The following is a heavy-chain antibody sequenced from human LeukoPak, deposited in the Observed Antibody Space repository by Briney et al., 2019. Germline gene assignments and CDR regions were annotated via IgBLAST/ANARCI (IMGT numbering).Heavy chain of an antibody. Sequence: GGSLRLSCAASGFTFSSYGMSWVRQAPGKGLEWVSAISGSGGSTYYADSVKGRFTISRDNSKNTLYLQMNSLRAEDTAVYYCAKDAAYYDILTGRPGYFDYWGQGTLVTVSS. CDR3: AKDAAYYDILTGRPGYFDY. V-gene: IGHV3-23*01. CDR1: GFTFSSYG. D-gene: IGHD3-9*01. J-gene: IGHJ4*02. CDR2: ISGSGGST.